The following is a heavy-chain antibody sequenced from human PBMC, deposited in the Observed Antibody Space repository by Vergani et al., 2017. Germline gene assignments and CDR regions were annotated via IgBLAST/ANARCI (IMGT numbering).Heavy chain of an antibody. V-gene: IGHV3-21*01. Sequence: EVQLVESGGGLVKPGGSLRLSCAASGFTFSSYSMNWVRQAPGKGLEWVSSISSSSSYIYYADSVKGRFTISRDNAKNSLYLQINSLRAEDTAVYYCARGITMVRGVTAAWGQGTLVTVSS. J-gene: IGHJ5*02. CDR1: GFTFSSYS. CDR3: ARGITMVRGVTAA. D-gene: IGHD3-10*01. CDR2: ISSSSSYI.